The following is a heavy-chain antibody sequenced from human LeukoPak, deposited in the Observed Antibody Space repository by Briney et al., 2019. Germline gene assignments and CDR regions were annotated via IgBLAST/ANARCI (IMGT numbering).Heavy chain of an antibody. CDR3: ARNKRRFDQ. CDR1: GFNISDHY. V-gene: IGHV3-11*01. J-gene: IGHJ4*02. CDR2: TSNRGFST. Sequence: GGSLRLSCAASGFNISDHYMSWIRQAPGRGLEWVSYTSNRGFSTYYADSVKGRFTISRDNTKNSLYWEMQSLRVEGTAVYYCARNKRRFDQWGQGTVVTVSS.